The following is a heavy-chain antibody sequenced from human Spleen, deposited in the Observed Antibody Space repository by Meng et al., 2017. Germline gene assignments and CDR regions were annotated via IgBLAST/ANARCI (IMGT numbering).Heavy chain of an antibody. CDR1: GYSISSRYY. CDR3: TKDLTTVTPRYFQH. V-gene: IGHV3-7*03. J-gene: IGHJ1*01. Sequence: ETLSLTCAVSGYSISSRYYWSWIRQHPGKGLEWVANIKQDGSEKYYVDSVKGRFTISRDNAKNSLYLQMNSLRAEDTAVYYCTKDLTTVTPRYFQHWGQGTLVTVSS. CDR2: IKQDGSEK. D-gene: IGHD4-17*01.